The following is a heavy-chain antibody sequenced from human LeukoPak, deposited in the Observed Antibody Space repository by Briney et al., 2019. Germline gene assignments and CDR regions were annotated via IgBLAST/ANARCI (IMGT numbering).Heavy chain of an antibody. V-gene: IGHV1-2*06. CDR1: GYTFTSYY. CDR2: INPNSGAT. D-gene: IGHD2-2*01. Sequence: ASVKVSCKASGYTFTSYYMHWVRQAPGQGLEWMGRINPNSGATNYAQKFQGRVTMTRDTSISTAYMELASLRSDDTAIYYCARVDCTSTNCYPFDPWGQGTPVIVSS. CDR3: ARVDCTSTNCYPFDP. J-gene: IGHJ5*02.